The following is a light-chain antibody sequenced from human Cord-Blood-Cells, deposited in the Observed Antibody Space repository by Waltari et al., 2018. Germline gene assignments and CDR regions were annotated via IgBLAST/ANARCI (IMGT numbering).Light chain of an antibody. CDR2: EVS. CDR3: SSYTSSSTWV. V-gene: IGLV2-18*02. CDR1: SSDVGSYNR. Sequence: QSALTQPPSVSGSPGQSVTISCTGTSSDVGSYNRVSWYQQPPGTAPKRMLYEVSKRPSGVPDRFSGSKSGNTASLTISGLQAEDEADYYCSSYTSSSTWVFGGGTKLTVL. J-gene: IGLJ3*02.